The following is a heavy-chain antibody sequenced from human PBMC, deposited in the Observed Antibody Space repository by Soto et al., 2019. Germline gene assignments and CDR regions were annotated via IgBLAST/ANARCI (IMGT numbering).Heavy chain of an antibody. CDR3: ARWSFLDY. D-gene: IGHD1-26*01. CDR2: ISGSDGKT. J-gene: IGHJ4*02. CDR1: GFSFTSYA. Sequence: EVQLLESGGGLVRPGGSLRLFCAASGFSFTSYALSWVRQAPGKGLEWVSTISGSDGKTYYADSVKGRFSISRDTSKTTLYLQMNSLRVEDTAVYYCARWSFLDYWGQGTRVTVS. V-gene: IGHV3-23*01.